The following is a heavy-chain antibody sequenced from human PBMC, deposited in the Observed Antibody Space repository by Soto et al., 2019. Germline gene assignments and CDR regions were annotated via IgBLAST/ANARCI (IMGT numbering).Heavy chain of an antibody. V-gene: IGHV3-23*01. CDR3: AKDYFETKGPYFFDY. D-gene: IGHD1-26*01. CDR1: GFTFNNYA. CDR2: IRNSGGFT. J-gene: IGHJ4*02. Sequence: VQLLESGGGLVQPGGSLRLSCAASGFTFNNYAMNWVRQAPGKGLEGASAIRNSGGFTYNADSVKGRFTISRDNSKNTLYLHMNSLRAEDTALYYCAKDYFETKGPYFFDYWGQGTLVTVSS.